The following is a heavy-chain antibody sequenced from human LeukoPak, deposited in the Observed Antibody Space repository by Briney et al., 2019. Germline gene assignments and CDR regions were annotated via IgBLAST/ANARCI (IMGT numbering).Heavy chain of an antibody. CDR1: GFTFSDYY. V-gene: IGHV3-11*01. Sequence: GGSLRLSCAASGFTFSDYYMSWIRQAPGKGLEWISYISSSGSTIYYADSVKGRFTISRDNAKNSLYLQMNSLRAEDTALYYCAREGSDNWFDPWGQGTLVTVSP. J-gene: IGHJ5*02. CDR3: AREGSDNWFDP. CDR2: ISSSGSTI.